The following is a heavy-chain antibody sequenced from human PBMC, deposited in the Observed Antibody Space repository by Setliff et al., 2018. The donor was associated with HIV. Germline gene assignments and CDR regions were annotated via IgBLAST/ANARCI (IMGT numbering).Heavy chain of an antibody. D-gene: IGHD3-16*01. CDR1: GFNFSNYG. Sequence: GGSLRLSCIASGFNFSNYGMHWVRQDPGKGLEWVSVIYSDGRTFYADSVKGRLTISRDDSKNTVYLQMYSLRVDDTAAYYCAKGVKWLDPWGQGTLVTVSS. CDR2: IYSDGRT. CDR3: AKGVKWLDP. J-gene: IGHJ5*02. V-gene: IGHV3-NL1*01.